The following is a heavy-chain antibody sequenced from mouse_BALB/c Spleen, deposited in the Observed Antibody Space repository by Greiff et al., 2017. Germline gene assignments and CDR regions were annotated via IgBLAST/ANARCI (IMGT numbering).Heavy chain of an antibody. CDR1: GFTFSSYT. D-gene: IGHD2-4*01. CDR3: ARHRSDYDGYWYFDD. J-gene: IGHJ1*01. Sequence: EVMLVESGGGLVQPGGSLKLSCAASGFTFSSYTMSWVRQTPEKRLEWVAYISNGGGSTYYPDTVKGRFTISRDNAKNTLYLQMSSLKSEDTAMYYYARHRSDYDGYWYFDDWGAGTTGTVSS. V-gene: IGHV5-12-2*01. CDR2: ISNGGGST.